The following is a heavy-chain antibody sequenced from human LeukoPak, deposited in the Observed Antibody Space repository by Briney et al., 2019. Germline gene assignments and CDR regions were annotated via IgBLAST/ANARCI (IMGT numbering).Heavy chain of an antibody. D-gene: IGHD6-13*01. CDR2: ISAYNGNT. V-gene: IGHV1-18*01. CDR1: GYTFTSYG. CDR3: ARDPIAAAGTGKSIDY. J-gene: IGHJ4*02. Sequence: ASVKVSCKASGYTFTSYGISWVRQAPGQGLEWMGRISAYNGNTNYAQKLQGRVTMTTDTSTSTAYMELRSLRSDDTAVYYCARDPIAAAGTGKSIDYWGQGTLVTVSS.